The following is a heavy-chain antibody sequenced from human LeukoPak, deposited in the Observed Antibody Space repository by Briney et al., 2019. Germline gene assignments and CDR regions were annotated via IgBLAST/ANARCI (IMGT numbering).Heavy chain of an antibody. V-gene: IGHV3-74*01. CDR2: INSDGGTT. J-gene: IGHJ4*02. D-gene: IGHD6-19*01. CDR3: ARGPSSAWYGVDY. Sequence: GGSLRLSCAVSGFTFGSHWMHWVREASGKGLVWVARINSDGGTTNYADSVRGRFTISRDNAKSTLYLQMNSLSDGDSAVYYCARGPSSAWYGVDYWGQGTLVTVSS. CDR1: GFTFGSHW.